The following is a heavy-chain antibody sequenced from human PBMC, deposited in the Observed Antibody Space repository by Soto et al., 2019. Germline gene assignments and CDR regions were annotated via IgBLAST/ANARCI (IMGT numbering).Heavy chain of an antibody. CDR2: IHYSGGATYSP. D-gene: IGHD3-22*01. CDR3: ARLPTYYQDSIGYQTFHP. J-gene: IGHJ5*02. V-gene: IGHV4-31*03. Sequence: PSETLSLTCTVSGASIISDGYYWTWIRQHPGKGLEWLGYIHYSGGATYSPSYNPSLKSRIAISVDTSKRLFSLRLTSVSAADTAVYYCARLPTYYQDSIGYQTFHPWGQGTLVTVSS. CDR1: GASIISDGYY.